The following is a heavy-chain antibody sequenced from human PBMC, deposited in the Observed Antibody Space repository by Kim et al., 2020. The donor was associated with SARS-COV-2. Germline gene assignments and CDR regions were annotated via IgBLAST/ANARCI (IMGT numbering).Heavy chain of an antibody. CDR3: ALPIAAAGTGEQPFDY. J-gene: IGHJ4*02. V-gene: IGHV3-30*03. Sequence: GGSLRLSCAASGFTFSSYGMHWVRQAPGKGLEWVAVISYDGSNKYYADSVKGRFTISRDNSKNTLYLQMNSLRAEDTAVYYCALPIAAAGTGEQPFDYWGQGTLVTVSP. D-gene: IGHD6-13*01. CDR1: GFTFSSYG. CDR2: ISYDGSNK.